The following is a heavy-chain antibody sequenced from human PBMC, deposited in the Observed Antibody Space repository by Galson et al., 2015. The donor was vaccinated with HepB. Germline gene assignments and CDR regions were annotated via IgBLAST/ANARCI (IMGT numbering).Heavy chain of an antibody. J-gene: IGHJ4*02. V-gene: IGHV1-2*02. CDR2: IIPNSGGT. D-gene: IGHD1-26*01. CDR1: GYTFIDYY. CDR3: ARETKKSTGSYYPPHY. Sequence: SVKVSCKASGYTFIDYYIHWVRQAPGQGLEWMGWIIPNSGGTNYAQNFQGRVTMTRDTSISTAYMELTWLRSDDTAVYYCARETKKSTGSYYPPHYWGQGTLVTVSS.